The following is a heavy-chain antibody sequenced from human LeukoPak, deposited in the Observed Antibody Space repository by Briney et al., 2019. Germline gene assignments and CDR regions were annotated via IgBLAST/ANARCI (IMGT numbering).Heavy chain of an antibody. D-gene: IGHD1-26*01. CDR2: ISWDDDK. CDR1: GFSLGTRGVG. J-gene: IGHJ4*02. Sequence: SGPTLVNPPQTLTLTCTFSGFSLGTRGVGVGWIRQPPGKALEWLALISWDDDKRYSPSLKSRLTITKDTSKNQVVLRMTNVDPVDTATYYCAHSQHYPPQWDYWGQGTLVTVSS. CDR3: AHSQHYPPQWDY. V-gene: IGHV2-5*02.